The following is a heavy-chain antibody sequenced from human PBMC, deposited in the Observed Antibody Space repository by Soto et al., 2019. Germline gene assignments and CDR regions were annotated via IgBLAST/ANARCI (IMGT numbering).Heavy chain of an antibody. Sequence: ETLSLTCAVYGGSFSGYYWSWIRQPPGKGLEWIGEINHSGSTNYNPSLKSRVTISVDTSKNQFSLKLSSVTAADTAVYYCARGRGGYYYYYYGMDVWGQGTTVTVSS. V-gene: IGHV4-34*01. D-gene: IGHD2-15*01. J-gene: IGHJ6*02. CDR2: INHSGST. CDR1: GGSFSGYY. CDR3: ARGRGGYYYYYYGMDV.